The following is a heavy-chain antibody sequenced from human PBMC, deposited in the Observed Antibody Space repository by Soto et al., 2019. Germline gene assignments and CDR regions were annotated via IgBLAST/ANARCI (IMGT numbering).Heavy chain of an antibody. CDR3: ATLPPRIVVTILPIPS. J-gene: IGHJ4*02. CDR2: VYHTGST. CDR1: GDSISSTHW. D-gene: IGHD2-21*01. Sequence: QVQLRQSGPRLARPSGTLSLTCVVSGDSISSTHWWTWVRQTPGTGLEWIGEVYHTGSTKYNPSLTKRVTSSLDKANNQRSLNLKTSSAAATAVYSCATLPPRIVVTILPIPSWGQGTQVTVSS. V-gene: IGHV4-4*02.